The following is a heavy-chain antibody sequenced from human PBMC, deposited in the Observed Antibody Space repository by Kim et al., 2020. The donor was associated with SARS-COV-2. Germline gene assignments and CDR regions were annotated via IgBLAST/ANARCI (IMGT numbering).Heavy chain of an antibody. CDR3: ATSRWGSSLCAMHV. V-gene: IGHV4-34*01. Sequence: SETLSLTCAVYGGSFSGYYWSWIRQPPGKGLEWIGEINHSGSTNYSPSLKSRVTISLDTSKNQFSLKLTSVTAADTAVYYCATSRWGSSLCAMHVLGQGTTGTVSS. CDR2: INHSGST. J-gene: IGHJ6*02. CDR1: GGSFSGYY. D-gene: IGHD3-16*01.